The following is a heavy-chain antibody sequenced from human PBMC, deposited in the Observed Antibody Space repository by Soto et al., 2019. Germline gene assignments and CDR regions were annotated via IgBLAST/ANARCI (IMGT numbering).Heavy chain of an antibody. CDR2: ISAYNGNT. CDR1: GYTFTSYG. J-gene: IGHJ6*02. V-gene: IGHV1-18*04. Sequence: ASVKVSCKASGYTFTSYGISWVRQAPGQGLEWMGWISAYNGNTNYAQKLQGRVTMTTDTSTSTAYMELRAEDTAVYYCARVSWREKYGMDVWGQGTTVTVSS. CDR3: ARVSWREKYGMDV.